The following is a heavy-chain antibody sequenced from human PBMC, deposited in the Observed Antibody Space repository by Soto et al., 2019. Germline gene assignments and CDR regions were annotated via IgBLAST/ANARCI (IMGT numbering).Heavy chain of an antibody. CDR1: GFTFSNSA. Sequence: GGSLRLSCAASGFTFSNSAMSWVRQAPGKGLDWVSSISDSGVSTYYADSVKGRFTISRNNSKSTLYLQMNSLRAEDTAVYYCAKETYSGSSHLDYWGQGTLVTVSS. CDR3: AKETYSGSSHLDY. V-gene: IGHV3-23*01. D-gene: IGHD1-26*01. J-gene: IGHJ4*02. CDR2: ISDSGVST.